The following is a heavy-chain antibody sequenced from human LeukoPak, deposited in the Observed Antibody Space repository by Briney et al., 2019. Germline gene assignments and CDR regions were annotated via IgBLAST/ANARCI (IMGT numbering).Heavy chain of an antibody. V-gene: IGHV4-34*01. J-gene: IGHJ4*02. CDR1: GGSFSGYY. CDR3: ARFTSRHPYFDY. D-gene: IGHD2-2*01. Sequence: SETLSLTCAVYGGSFSGYYWSWIRQPPGKGLEWIGEINHSGSTNYNPSLKSRVTISVDTSKNQFSLKLSSVTAADTAVYYCARFTSRHPYFDYWGQGTLVTVSS. CDR2: INHSGST.